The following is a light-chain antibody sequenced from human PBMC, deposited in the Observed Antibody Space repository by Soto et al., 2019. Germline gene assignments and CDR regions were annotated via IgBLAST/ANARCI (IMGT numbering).Light chain of an antibody. J-gene: IGLJ1*01. CDR1: SSDVGTRNF. V-gene: IGLV2-14*01. Sequence: QSVLTQPASVSGPPGQPITISATGTSSDVGTRNFVSWYQQHPGKAPKLMIYQVTNRPPGVSNRFSGSKSGNTASLTISGLQAEDEADYYCSSYTDSTNYVFGTGTKVTVL. CDR3: SSYTDSTNYV. CDR2: QVT.